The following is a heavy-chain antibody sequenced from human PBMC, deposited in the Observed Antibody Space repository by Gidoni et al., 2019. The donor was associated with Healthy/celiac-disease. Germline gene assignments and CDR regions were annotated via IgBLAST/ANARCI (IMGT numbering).Heavy chain of an antibody. CDR1: GYTFTSYY. V-gene: IGHV1-46*01. J-gene: IGHJ3*02. Sequence: QVQLVQSGAEVKKPGASVKVSCKASGYTFTSYYMHWVRQAPGQGLAWMGIINPSGGSTSYAQKFQGRVTMTRDTSTSTVYMELSSLRSEDTAVYYCARAHEGLHAFDIWGQGTMVTVSS. CDR2: INPSGGST. CDR3: ARAHEGLHAFDI.